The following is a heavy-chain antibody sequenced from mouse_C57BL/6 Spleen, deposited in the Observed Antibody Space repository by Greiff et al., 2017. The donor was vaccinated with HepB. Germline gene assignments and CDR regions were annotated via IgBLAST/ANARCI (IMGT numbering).Heavy chain of an antibody. J-gene: IGHJ3*01. Sequence: EVQLQESGGGLVKPGGSLKLSCAASGFTFSDYGMHWVRQAPEKGLEWVAYISSGSSTIYYADTVKGRFTISRDNAKNTLFLQMTSQRSEDTAMYYCARRDSSAWFAYWGQGTLVTVSA. CDR1: GFTFSDYG. V-gene: IGHV5-17*01. CDR3: ARRDSSAWFAY. D-gene: IGHD2-12*01. CDR2: ISSGSSTI.